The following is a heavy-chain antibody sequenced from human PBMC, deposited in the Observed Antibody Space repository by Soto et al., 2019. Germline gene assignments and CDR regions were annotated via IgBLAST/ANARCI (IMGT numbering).Heavy chain of an antibody. CDR2: IFSSRTT. J-gene: IGHJ6*02. D-gene: IGHD3-16*01. V-gene: IGHV4-30-4*01. Sequence: QVQLRESGPGLVMPSQTLSLTCTVSGDSISSGNKYCSWIRQPTGKGMEWSGYIFSSRTTYYNPSLKRRLTMSLDASQNQFSLKLNSLTDSDTAVYFCARVPSPFDYYYAMDVWGQGTTVTVSS. CDR1: GDSISSGNKY. CDR3: ARVPSPFDYYYAMDV.